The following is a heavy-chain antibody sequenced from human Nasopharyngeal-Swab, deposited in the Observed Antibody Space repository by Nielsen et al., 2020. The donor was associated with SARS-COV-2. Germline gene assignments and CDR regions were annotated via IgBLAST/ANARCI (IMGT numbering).Heavy chain of an antibody. V-gene: IGHV3-7*01. CDR2: IKQDGSEK. CDR1: GFTFSSYW. CDR3: ARTPGGYSYGWTFDY. J-gene: IGHJ4*02. Sequence: GESLKISCAASGFTFSSYWMSWVRQAPGKGLEWVANIKQDGSEKYYVDSVKGRFTISRDNAKNSLYLQMNSLRAEDTAVYYCARTPGGYSYGWTFDYWGQGTLVTVSS. D-gene: IGHD5-18*01.